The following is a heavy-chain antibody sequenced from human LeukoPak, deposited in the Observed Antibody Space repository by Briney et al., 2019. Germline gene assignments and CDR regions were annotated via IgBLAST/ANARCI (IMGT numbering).Heavy chain of an antibody. J-gene: IGHJ5*02. V-gene: IGHV4-30-4*01. CDR3: ARPYYYDTRIDP. CDR1: GGSISSGDYD. D-gene: IGHD3-22*01. Sequence: SETLSLTCTVSGGSISSGDYDWSWIRQPSGKGLEWIAYMYYIGSTYYNPSLKSRVTMSADTSTNKLSLKLSSVTAADTAVYYCARPYYYDTRIDPWGQGILVTVSS. CDR2: MYYIGST.